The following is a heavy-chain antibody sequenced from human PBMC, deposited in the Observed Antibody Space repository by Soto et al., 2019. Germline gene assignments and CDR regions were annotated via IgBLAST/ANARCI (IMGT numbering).Heavy chain of an antibody. D-gene: IGHD6-13*01. Sequence: SLRLSCKASGFTFGDYDMSWFRQAPGKGLEWVGFIRSTTYGGTTEYAASVKGRFTISRDDSRSIAYLQMNSLTTEDTAVYYCGRDRSFIPYWGPGTLVT. CDR3: GRDRSFIPY. J-gene: IGHJ4*02. V-gene: IGHV3-49*03. CDR1: GFTFGDYD. CDR2: IRSTTYGGTT.